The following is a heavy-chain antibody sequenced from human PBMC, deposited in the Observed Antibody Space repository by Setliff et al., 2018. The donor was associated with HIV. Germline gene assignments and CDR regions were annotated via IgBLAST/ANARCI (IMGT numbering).Heavy chain of an antibody. CDR2: IYPSGTI. Sequence: PSETLSLTCTVSAASIRNSYWTWIRQPAGKGLEWIGRIYPSGTINYNPSLKSRVTMSVDTSKNQFSLRLTSVSAADTALYYCARVAMLRGLRHSFDSWGQGTLVTVSS. J-gene: IGHJ4*02. CDR3: ARVAMLRGLRHSFDS. CDR1: AASIRNSY. V-gene: IGHV4-4*07. D-gene: IGHD3-10*01.